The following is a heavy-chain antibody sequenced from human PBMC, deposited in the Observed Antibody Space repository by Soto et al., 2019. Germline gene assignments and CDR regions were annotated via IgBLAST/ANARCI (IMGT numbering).Heavy chain of an antibody. CDR2: IIPIFGTA. J-gene: IGHJ6*02. D-gene: IGHD1-26*01. CDR3: ASVAAKYYYYGMDV. Sequence: QVQLVQSGAEVKKPGSSVKVSCKASGGTFSSYAINWVRQAPGQGLEWMGGIIPIFGTADYAQKFQGRVPMTAAESTTPAYMQLRSLRSEDTAVYDCASVAAKYYYYGMDVWGQGTTVTVSS. CDR1: GGTFSSYA. V-gene: IGHV1-69*12.